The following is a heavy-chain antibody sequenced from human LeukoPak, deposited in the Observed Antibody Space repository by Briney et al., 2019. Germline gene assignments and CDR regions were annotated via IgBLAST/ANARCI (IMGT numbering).Heavy chain of an antibody. CDR2: IWSDGTEK. CDR3: AEDAQRGFDFSNSLES. CDR1: GFTFSHYG. Sequence: GGSLRLSCATSGFTFSHYGMHWVRQAPGKGLEWVAVIWSDGTEKYYGDSVKGRFTISRDNSKKTVYLQMNSLRVEDTAVYYCAEDAQRGFDFSNSLESWGQGTLVTVSS. J-gene: IGHJ4*02. D-gene: IGHD3/OR15-3a*01. V-gene: IGHV3-33*06.